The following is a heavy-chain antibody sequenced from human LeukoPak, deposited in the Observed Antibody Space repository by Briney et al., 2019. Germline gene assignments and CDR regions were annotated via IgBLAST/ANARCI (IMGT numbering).Heavy chain of an antibody. D-gene: IGHD1-26*01. V-gene: IGHV1-2*02. CDR1: GYTFTDYY. J-gene: IGHJ4*02. CDR3: AREGPIVGATHLVDY. Sequence: ASVKVSCKASGYTFTDYYMYWVRQAPGQGLEWVGWINPNSGGTNYAQKFQGRVTMTRDTSISTAYMELSRLRSDDTAVYYCAREGPIVGATHLVDYWGQGTLVTVSS. CDR2: INPNSGGT.